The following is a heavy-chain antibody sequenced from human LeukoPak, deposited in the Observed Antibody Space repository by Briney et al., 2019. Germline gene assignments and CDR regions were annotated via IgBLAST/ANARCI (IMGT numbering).Heavy chain of an antibody. CDR3: ATSYDSSTYAYFDY. Sequence: ASVKVSCKASGYTFTGYYMHWVRQAPGQGLEWMGWINPNSGGTNYAQNFQGRVTMTRDMSTSTVYMELSSLRSEDTAIYYCATSYDSSTYAYFDYWGQGTLVTVSS. V-gene: IGHV1-2*02. CDR1: GYTFTGYY. D-gene: IGHD3-22*01. J-gene: IGHJ4*02. CDR2: INPNSGGT.